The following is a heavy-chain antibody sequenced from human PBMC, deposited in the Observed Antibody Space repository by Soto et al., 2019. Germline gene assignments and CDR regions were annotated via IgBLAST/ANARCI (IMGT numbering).Heavy chain of an antibody. Sequence: EVLLLESGGGLVQPGGSLRLFCAASGFTFSSYAMSWVRQAPVKGLEWVSGISGSGGSTYYADSVKCRFTVSTDNSKNTLYFQVNRLKEEDTGVYFCAKDDYYDSSGYFCFDYWGQGVLNTVST. J-gene: IGHJ4*02. CDR2: ISGSGGST. CDR3: AKDDYYDSSGYFCFDY. D-gene: IGHD3-22*01. V-gene: IGHV3-23*01. CDR1: GFTFSSYA.